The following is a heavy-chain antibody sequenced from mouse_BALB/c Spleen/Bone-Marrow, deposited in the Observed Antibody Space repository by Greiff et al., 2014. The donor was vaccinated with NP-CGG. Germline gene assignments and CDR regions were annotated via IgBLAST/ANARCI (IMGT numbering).Heavy chain of an antibody. J-gene: IGHJ3*01. Sequence: EVQLQQSGPELVKPGASVKISCKTSGYTLTEYTMHWVKQSLGKSLEWIGAINPNNGGSTYNQKFKGKATLTVDKSSSTAYMELRSLTSEDSAVYYCVRGFYFGNYVFAYWGQGTLVTVSA. CDR1: GYTLTEYT. CDR2: INPNNGGS. V-gene: IGHV1-18*01. CDR3: VRGFYFGNYVFAY. D-gene: IGHD2-1*01.